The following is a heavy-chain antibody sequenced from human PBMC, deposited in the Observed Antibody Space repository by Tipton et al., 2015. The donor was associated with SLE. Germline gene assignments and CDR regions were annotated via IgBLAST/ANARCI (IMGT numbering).Heavy chain of an antibody. CDR3: AKDVETAMVPYYYYGMDV. Sequence: SLRLSCAASGFTFSSYAMSWVRQAPGKGLEWVSAISGSGGSTYYADSVKGRFTISRDNSKNTLYLQMNSLGAEDTAVYYCAKDVETAMVPYYYYGMDVWGQGTTVTVSS. V-gene: IGHV3-23*01. CDR2: ISGSGGST. CDR1: GFTFSSYA. D-gene: IGHD5-18*01. J-gene: IGHJ6*02.